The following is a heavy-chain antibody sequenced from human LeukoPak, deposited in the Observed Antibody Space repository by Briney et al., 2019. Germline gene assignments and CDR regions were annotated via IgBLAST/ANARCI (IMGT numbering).Heavy chain of an antibody. Sequence: ASVKVSCKASGYTFTSYAMHWVRQAPGQRLEWMGWINAGNGNTKYSQKFQGRVTITRDTSASTAYMELSSLRSEDTAVYYCARDYSEFPGMDVWGQGTTVTVSS. CDR2: INAGNGNT. J-gene: IGHJ6*02. D-gene: IGHD1-26*01. V-gene: IGHV1-3*01. CDR1: GYTFTSYA. CDR3: ARDYSEFPGMDV.